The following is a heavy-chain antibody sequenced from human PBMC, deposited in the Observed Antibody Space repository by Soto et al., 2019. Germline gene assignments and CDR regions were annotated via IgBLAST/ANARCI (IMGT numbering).Heavy chain of an antibody. J-gene: IGHJ6*02. CDR2: IIPILGTA. V-gene: IGHV1-69*13. CDR3: ARGETRESYSDMHV. CDR1: GGTFSSYA. Sequence: ASVKVSCKASGGTFSSYAVNWVRQAPGQGLEWMGGIIPILGTANYARKFQGRVTITADESTSAAYMELSSLRSEDTAVYYCARGETRESYSDMHVWGQGNTVTVSS.